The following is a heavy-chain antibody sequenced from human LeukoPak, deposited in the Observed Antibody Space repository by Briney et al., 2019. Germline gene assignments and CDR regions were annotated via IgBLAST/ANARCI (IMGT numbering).Heavy chain of an antibody. CDR1: GGSISSYY. D-gene: IGHD1-26*01. CDR2: IYYSGST. Sequence: TETLSLTCTVSGGSISSYYWSWIRQPPGKGLEWIGNIYYSGSTNYNPSLKSRVTISVDTSKNQFSLKLSSVTAADTAVYFCARGGSYYHYWGQGTLVTVSS. CDR3: ARGGSYYHY. J-gene: IGHJ4*02. V-gene: IGHV4-59*01.